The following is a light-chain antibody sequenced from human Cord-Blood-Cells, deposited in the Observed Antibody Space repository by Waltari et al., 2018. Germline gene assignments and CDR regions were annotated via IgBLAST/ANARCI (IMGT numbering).Light chain of an antibody. J-gene: IGLJ2*01. V-gene: IGLV2-14*01. CDR1: SSDVGGYKH. Sequence: QSALTQPAPVSGSPGQSITISCTGTSSDVGGYKHVPWYQQHPGKAPKLMIYDVSNRPSGVSNRFSGSKSGNTASLTISGLQAEDEADYYCSSYTSSSTPVVFGGGTKLTVL. CDR2: DVS. CDR3: SSYTSSSTPVV.